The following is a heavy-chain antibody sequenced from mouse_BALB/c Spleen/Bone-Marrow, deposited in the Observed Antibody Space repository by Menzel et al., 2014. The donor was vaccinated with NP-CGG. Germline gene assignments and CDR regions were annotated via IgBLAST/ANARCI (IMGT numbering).Heavy chain of an antibody. CDR2: INLDSSTI. V-gene: IGHV4-1*02. CDR1: GFDFSRYW. CDR3: AGLSYCGRFAY. J-gene: IGHJ3*01. Sequence: EVHLVESGGGLVQPGGSLKLSCAASGFDFSRYWMSWVRQAPGKGLEWIGEINLDSSTINYTPSLKYKFIISRDNAKNTLYLQMSKVRSEDTALYYCAGLSYCGRFAYWGQGTLVTVSA. D-gene: IGHD1-1*01.